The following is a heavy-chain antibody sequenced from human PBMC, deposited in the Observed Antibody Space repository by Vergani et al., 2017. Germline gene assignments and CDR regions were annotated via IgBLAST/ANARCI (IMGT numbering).Heavy chain of an antibody. CDR2: IYWNDDQ. Sequence: QITLKESGPTLVKPTQTLTLTCTFSGFSLNTRGVSVAWIRQPPGKALDWLALIYWNDDQHYSPSLNNRVTITKDTSKNQVVLTMTNMDYVDTGTYYCVYRKTEWGTTGXFYPFYYYYYMDVLGKGTTVAVSS. V-gene: IGHV2-5*04. D-gene: IGHD1-7*01. CDR3: VYRKTEWGTTGXFYPFYYYYYMDV. J-gene: IGHJ6*03. CDR1: GFSLNTRGVS.